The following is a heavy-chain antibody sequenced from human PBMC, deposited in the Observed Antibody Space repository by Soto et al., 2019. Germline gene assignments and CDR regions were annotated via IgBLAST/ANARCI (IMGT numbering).Heavy chain of an antibody. V-gene: IGHV1-2*04. CDR1: GYTFTGYY. Sequence: QVQLVQSGAEVKKPGASVKVSCKASGYTFTGYYMHWVRQAPGQGLEWMGWINPNSGGTNYAQKFQGWVTMTRDTSLSPAYMELSRLRSDDTAVYYCARGGLPHYGSGSYCFDYWGQGTLVTVSS. CDR2: INPNSGGT. CDR3: ARGGLPHYGSGSYCFDY. D-gene: IGHD3-10*01. J-gene: IGHJ4*02.